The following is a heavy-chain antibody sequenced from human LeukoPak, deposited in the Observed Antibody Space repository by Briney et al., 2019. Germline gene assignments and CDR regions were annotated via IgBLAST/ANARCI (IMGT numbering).Heavy chain of an antibody. D-gene: IGHD5-18*01. CDR2: ISSYGGKT. V-gene: IGHV3-64*01. CDR1: GFTFSSYA. Sequence: GVSLRLSCAASGFTFSSYAMYWVRQAPGKGLEYVSAISSYGGKTYYTNSVKGRFTISRDNSKNTMYLHMGTLRVEDMALYHCASSIRAGYGLFDSWGQGTLVTVSS. CDR3: ASSIRAGYGLFDS. J-gene: IGHJ4*02.